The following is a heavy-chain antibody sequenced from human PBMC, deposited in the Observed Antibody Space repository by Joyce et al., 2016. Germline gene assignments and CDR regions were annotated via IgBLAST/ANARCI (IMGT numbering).Heavy chain of an antibody. CDR1: GYSFTSHW. Sequence: EVQLVQSGAEVKKPGESLRISCKGSGYSFTSHWISWVRQMPGKGLEWMGRIEPRDSYTDYSPSFEGHVTISVDKPISAAYLQWSSLRASDTAIYYCARHVTDWFDPWGQGTLVTVSS. V-gene: IGHV5-10-1*03. CDR3: ARHVTDWFDP. D-gene: IGHD3-10*02. J-gene: IGHJ5*02. CDR2: IEPRDSYT.